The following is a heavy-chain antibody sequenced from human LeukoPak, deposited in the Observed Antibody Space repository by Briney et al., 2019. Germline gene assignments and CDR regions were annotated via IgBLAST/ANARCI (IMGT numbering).Heavy chain of an antibody. Sequence: SETLSLTCTVSGGSISSYYWSWIRQPPGKGLEWIGYIYYSGSTNYNPSLKSRVTISVDTSKNQFSLKLSSVTAADTAVYYCARDHRYYDSSGYFDLWGRGTLVTVSS. J-gene: IGHJ2*01. D-gene: IGHD3-22*01. CDR3: ARDHRYYDSSGYFDL. CDR1: GGSISSYY. V-gene: IGHV4-59*01. CDR2: IYYSGST.